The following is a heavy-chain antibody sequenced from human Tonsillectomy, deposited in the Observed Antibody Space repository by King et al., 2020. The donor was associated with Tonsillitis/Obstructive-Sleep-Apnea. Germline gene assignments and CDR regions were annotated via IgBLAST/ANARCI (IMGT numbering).Heavy chain of an antibody. V-gene: IGHV3-30*02. CDR2: IRFDESNK. J-gene: IGHJ4*02. D-gene: IGHD5-12*01. CDR3: VKISDSGYDSH. CDR1: GFPFSNYD. Sequence: VQLVESGGGVVQPGSSLRLSCATSGFPFSNYDMHWVRQAPGKGLEWVAFIRFDESNKYYVDSVKGRFTISRDNSKNTLYLQMNSLRPEDTAVYYCVKISDSGYDSHWGQGTLVP.